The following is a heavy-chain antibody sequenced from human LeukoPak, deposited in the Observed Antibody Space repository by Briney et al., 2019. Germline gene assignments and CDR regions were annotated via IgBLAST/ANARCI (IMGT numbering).Heavy chain of an antibody. J-gene: IGHJ4*02. Sequence: GGSLSLSCAASGFTFSSYSMNWVRQAPGKGLEWVSSISSSSSYIYYADSVKGRFTISRDNSKNTLYLYMNTLRAEDTALYYCAKGPRALEHSTHRFDSWGQGTQVTVSS. V-gene: IGHV3-21*04. CDR1: GFTFSSYS. CDR2: ISSSSSYI. D-gene: IGHD1/OR15-1a*01. CDR3: AKGPRALEHSTHRFDS.